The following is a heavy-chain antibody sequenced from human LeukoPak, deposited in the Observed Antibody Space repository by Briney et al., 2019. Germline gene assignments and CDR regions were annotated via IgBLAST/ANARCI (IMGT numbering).Heavy chain of an antibody. CDR2: ISSNGGST. V-gene: IGHV3-64*01. J-gene: IGHJ3*02. Sequence: GGSLRLSCAASGFTFSSYAMHWVRQAPGKGLEYVSAISSNGGSTYYANSVKGRFTISRDNSKNTLYLQMGSLRAEDMAVYYCARGDLYCSSTSCYPDAFDIWGQGTMVTVSS. D-gene: IGHD2-2*01. CDR1: GFTFSSYA. CDR3: ARGDLYCSSTSCYPDAFDI.